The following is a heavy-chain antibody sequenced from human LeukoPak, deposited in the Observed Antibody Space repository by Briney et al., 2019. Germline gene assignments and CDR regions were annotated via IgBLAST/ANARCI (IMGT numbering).Heavy chain of an antibody. CDR1: GFTFSSYA. V-gene: IGHV3-23*01. Sequence: GGSLRLSCAASGFTFSSYAMSWVRQAPGRGLEWVSAISGSGGSTYYADSVKGRFTISRDNSKNTLYLQMNSLRAEDTAVYYCAKDLRGGGLLDFDYWGQGTLVTVSS. CDR2: ISGSGGST. CDR3: AKDLRGGGLLDFDY. D-gene: IGHD1-26*01. J-gene: IGHJ4*02.